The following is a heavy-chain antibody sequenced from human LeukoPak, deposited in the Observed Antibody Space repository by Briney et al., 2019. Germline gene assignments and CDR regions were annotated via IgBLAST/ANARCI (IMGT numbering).Heavy chain of an antibody. Sequence: GGSLRLSCAASGFTFDDYGMSWVRQAPGKGLEWVSGINWNGGSTGYADSVKGRFTISRDNAKNSLYLQMNSLRAEDTALYYCARGGQWELPYYFDYWGQGTLVTVSS. D-gene: IGHD1-26*01. V-gene: IGHV3-20*04. CDR3: ARGGQWELPYYFDY. CDR1: GFTFDDYG. J-gene: IGHJ4*02. CDR2: INWNGGST.